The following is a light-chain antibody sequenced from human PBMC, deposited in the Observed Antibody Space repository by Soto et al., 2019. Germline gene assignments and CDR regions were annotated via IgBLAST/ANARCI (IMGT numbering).Light chain of an antibody. V-gene: IGKV3-20*01. J-gene: IGKJ4*01. Sequence: EIVLTQSPGTLSLATGERATLSCRASQSVSSSYLAWYQQKPGQAPRLLIYGASYRATGIPDRFSGSGSGTDFTLTISRLEPEDFALYYCQYYGTSPVTFGGGSKVEIK. CDR2: GAS. CDR1: QSVSSSY. CDR3: QYYGTSPVT.